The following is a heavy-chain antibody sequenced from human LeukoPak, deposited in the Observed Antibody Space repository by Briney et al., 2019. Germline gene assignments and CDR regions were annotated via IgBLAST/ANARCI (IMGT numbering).Heavy chain of an antibody. CDR2: INPDRGGT. CDR1: GYTFTSYY. CDR3: ARDTSGWHNY. J-gene: IGHJ4*02. V-gene: IGHV1-2*02. D-gene: IGHD6-19*01. Sequence: ASVKVSCKASGYTFTSYYIHWVRQAPGQGLEWMGWINPDRGGTYYAQKFQGRVTMTRDTSISAAYMELSRLRSDDTAVYYCARDTSGWHNYWGQGTLVTVSS.